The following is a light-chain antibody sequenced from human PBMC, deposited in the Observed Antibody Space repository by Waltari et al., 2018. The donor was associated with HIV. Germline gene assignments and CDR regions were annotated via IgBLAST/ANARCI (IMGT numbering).Light chain of an antibody. CDR2: DKN. CDR3: ATWDSGLSIWV. Sequence: QSVLTQPPSVSAAPRQKVTISCSGSNSNIGNNYVSWSQQLPGTVPRLLIYDKNRRPAGIPDRFSASKSGTSATLGIAGLQTGDEADYYCATWDSGLSIWVFGGGTKLTVL. V-gene: IGLV1-51*01. CDR1: NSNIGNNY. J-gene: IGLJ3*02.